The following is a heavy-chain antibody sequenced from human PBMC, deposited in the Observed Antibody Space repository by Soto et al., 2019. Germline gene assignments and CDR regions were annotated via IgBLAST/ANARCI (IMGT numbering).Heavy chain of an antibody. D-gene: IGHD3-9*01. CDR1: GGSFRGNY. J-gene: IGHJ3*02. Sequence: QVQLQQWGAGLLKPSETLSLTCAVYGGSFRGNYWSWIRQPPGKGLEWIGEINHRGSTNYDPTLKSRVPLSVDPSKNQFSLKRSSVTAADTAVYYCEKELRYFGFDTWGQGTMVTVSS. CDR2: INHRGST. V-gene: IGHV4-34*01. CDR3: EKELRYFGFDT.